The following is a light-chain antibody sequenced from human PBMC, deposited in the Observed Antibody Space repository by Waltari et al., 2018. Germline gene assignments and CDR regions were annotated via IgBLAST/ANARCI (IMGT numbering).Light chain of an antibody. CDR3: ATWDDSLSGWV. CDR1: SNIGSNY. V-gene: IGLV1-47*01. J-gene: IGLJ3*02. Sequence: SNIGSNYVYWYQQLPGTAPNLLIYRNNQRPAGVPDRFSGSKSGTSASLAISGLRSEDEADYYCATWDDSLSGWVFGGGTKLTVL. CDR2: RNN.